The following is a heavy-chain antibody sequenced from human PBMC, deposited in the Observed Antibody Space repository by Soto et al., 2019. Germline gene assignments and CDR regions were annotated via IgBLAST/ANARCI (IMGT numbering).Heavy chain of an antibody. J-gene: IGHJ4*02. CDR2: ITGSGGDT. CDR3: AKLGSSAWSPHYYFDY. Sequence: EVQLLESGGGLVQPGGSLRLSCAASGFTFNNYAMGWVRQAPGKGLEWVSAITGSGGDTYYLDSVKGRFTISRDNSKTTLFLQVNSLRAEDTAIYYCAKLGSSAWSPHYYFDYWGQGTLVTVSS. V-gene: IGHV3-23*01. CDR1: GFTFNNYA. D-gene: IGHD3-10*01.